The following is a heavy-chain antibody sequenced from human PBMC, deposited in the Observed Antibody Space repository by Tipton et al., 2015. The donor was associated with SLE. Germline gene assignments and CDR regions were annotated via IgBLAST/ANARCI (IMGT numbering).Heavy chain of an antibody. J-gene: IGHJ4*02. CDR2: IYHSGST. CDR3: ARHDYYGSGSY. Sequence: TLSLTCAVSGYSISSGYYWGWIRQPPGKGLEWIGSIYHSGSTYYNPSLKSRVTISIDTSKNQFSLKLSSVTAADTAVYYCARHDYYGSGSYWGQGTLVTVSS. V-gene: IGHV4-38-2*01. D-gene: IGHD3-10*01. CDR1: GYSISSGYY.